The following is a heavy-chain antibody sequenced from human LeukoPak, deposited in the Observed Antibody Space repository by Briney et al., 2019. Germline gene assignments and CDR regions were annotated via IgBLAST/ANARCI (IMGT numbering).Heavy chain of an antibody. V-gene: IGHV3-66*01. J-gene: IGHJ4*02. D-gene: IGHD7-27*01. CDR1: GFTFSNAW. CDR2: IYGGGST. Sequence: HPGGSLRLSCAASGFTFSNAWMSWVRQAPGKGLEWVSVIYGGGSTYYADSVRGRFTISRDNSKNTLYLQMNTLRAEDTAVYYCARGSDWGSAPHYWGQGTLVTVSS. CDR3: ARGSDWGSAPHY.